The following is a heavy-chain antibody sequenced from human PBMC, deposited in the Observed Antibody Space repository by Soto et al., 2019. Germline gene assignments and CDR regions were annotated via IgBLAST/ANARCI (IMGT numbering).Heavy chain of an antibody. CDR1: GYTFTSYA. J-gene: IGHJ5*02. CDR3: ARSSGWYVWFDP. V-gene: IGHV1-3*01. CDR2: INAGNGNT. D-gene: IGHD6-13*01. Sequence: GASVKVSCKASGYTFTSYAMHWVRQAPGQRLEWMGWINAGNGNTKYSQKFQGRVTITRDTSASTAYMELSSLRSEDTAVYYYARSSGWYVWFDPWGQGTLVTVS.